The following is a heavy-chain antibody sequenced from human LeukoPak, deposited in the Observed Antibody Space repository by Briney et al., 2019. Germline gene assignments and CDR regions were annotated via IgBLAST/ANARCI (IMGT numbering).Heavy chain of an antibody. CDR2: INHSGST. J-gene: IGHJ3*02. V-gene: IGHV4-34*01. D-gene: IGHD3-22*01. CDR3: ARGLGPDDSSGYYPGGAFDI. CDR1: GVSFSAYY. Sequence: SETLSLTCAVYGVSFSAYYWSWIRQPPGKGLEWIGEINHSGSTNYNPSLKSRVTISIDTSKNQFSLKLSSVTAADTAVYYCARGLGPDDSSGYYPGGAFDIWGQGTMVTVSS.